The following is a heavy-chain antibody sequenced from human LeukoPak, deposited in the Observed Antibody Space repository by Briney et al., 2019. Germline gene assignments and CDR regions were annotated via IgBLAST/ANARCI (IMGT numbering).Heavy chain of an antibody. CDR2: IYTSGST. CDR1: GGSISSGSYY. CDR3: ASNMIVVVHDAFDI. J-gene: IGHJ3*02. Sequence: SQTLSLTCTVSGGSISSGSYYWSWIRQPAGKGLEWIGRIYTSGSTNYNPSLKSRVTISVDTSKNQFSLKLSSVTAADTAVYYCASNMIVVVHDAFDIWGQGTMVTVSS. V-gene: IGHV4-61*02. D-gene: IGHD3-22*01.